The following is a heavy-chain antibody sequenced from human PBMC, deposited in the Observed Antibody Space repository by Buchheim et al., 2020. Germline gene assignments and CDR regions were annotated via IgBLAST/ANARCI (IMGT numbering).Heavy chain of an antibody. CDR3: AREISIAAAGYYYYGMDV. V-gene: IGHV3-33*01. J-gene: IGHJ6*02. CDR1: GFTFSSYG. D-gene: IGHD6-13*01. Sequence: QVQLVESGGGVVQPGRSLRLSCAASGFTFSSYGMHWVRQAPGKGLEWVAVIWYDVSNKYYADSVKGRFTISRDNSKNTLYLQMNSLRAEDTAVYYCAREISIAAAGYYYYGMDVWGQGTT. CDR2: IWYDVSNK.